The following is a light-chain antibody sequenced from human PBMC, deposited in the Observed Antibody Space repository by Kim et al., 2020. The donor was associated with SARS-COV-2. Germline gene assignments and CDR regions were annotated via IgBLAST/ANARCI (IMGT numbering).Light chain of an antibody. Sequence: QSALTQPASVSGSPGQSITISCTGTSSDVGGYNYVYWYQQHPGKAHKLMIYDVSNRPSGVSNRFSGSKSGNTASLTITGLQAEDEADYYCSSYTSSSTWVFGGGTQLTVL. CDR1: SSDVGGYNY. V-gene: IGLV2-14*03. CDR2: DVS. CDR3: SSYTSSSTWV. J-gene: IGLJ3*02.